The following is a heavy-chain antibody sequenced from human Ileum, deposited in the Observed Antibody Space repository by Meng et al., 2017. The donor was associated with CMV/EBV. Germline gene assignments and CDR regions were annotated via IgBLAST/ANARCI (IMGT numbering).Heavy chain of an antibody. Sequence: KVSCKGSGYRFTSYWIGWVRQMPGEGLEWMGIICPGDSDTRYSPSFHGQVTISANKSISTAYLQWCSLKASDTAVYYCAKHRTTSRYKGDYGMDVWGQGTTVTVSS. D-gene: IGHD1-1*01. CDR3: AKHRTTSRYKGDYGMDV. J-gene: IGHJ6*02. CDR2: ICPGDSDT. V-gene: IGHV5-51*01. CDR1: GYRFTSYW.